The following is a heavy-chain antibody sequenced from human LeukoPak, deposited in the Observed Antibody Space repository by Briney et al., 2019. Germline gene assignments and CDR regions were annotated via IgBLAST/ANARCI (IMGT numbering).Heavy chain of an antibody. J-gene: IGHJ6*02. Sequence: GGSLRLSWAASGFTVSSNYMSWVRQAPGEGLGWDSLIYAGGSTYYADAVKGRFTISRHNSKNTLHLQMNSLRVEDTAVYYCATAGSSELLWDYAMDVWGQGTTVTVSS. V-gene: IGHV3-53*04. CDR1: GFTVSSNY. D-gene: IGHD3-10*01. CDR2: IYAGGST. CDR3: ATAGSSELLWDYAMDV.